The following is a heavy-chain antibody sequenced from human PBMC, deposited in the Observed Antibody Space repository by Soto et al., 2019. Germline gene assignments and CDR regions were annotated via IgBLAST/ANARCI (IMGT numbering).Heavy chain of an antibody. Sequence: VCGPSSGGTVLSDAISWLRQATGPVLESMGGIIPIFDTPNYAQKFQSRVTITADRSPGTAYMELSSLGCEDTAVYYCASRVLTADHAYYYYMDVWGQGTTVSVS. CDR2: IIPIFDTP. CDR3: ASRVLTADHAYYYYMDV. CDR1: GGTVLSDA. V-gene: IGHV1-69*06. J-gene: IGHJ6*02. D-gene: IGHD2-21*02.